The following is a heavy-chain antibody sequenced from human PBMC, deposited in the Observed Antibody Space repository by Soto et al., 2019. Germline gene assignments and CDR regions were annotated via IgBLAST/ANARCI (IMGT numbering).Heavy chain of an antibody. CDR1: GFTFSSYS. CDR3: ARWSYLDY. D-gene: IGHD3-3*01. Sequence: GGSLRLSCAASGFTFSSYSMNWVRQAPGKGLEWVSSISSSSSYIYYADSVKGRFSISRDTSQSTLYLQMNSLRADDTAMYYCARWSYLDYWGQGTRVTVSS. V-gene: IGHV3-21*04. CDR2: ISSSSSYI. J-gene: IGHJ4*02.